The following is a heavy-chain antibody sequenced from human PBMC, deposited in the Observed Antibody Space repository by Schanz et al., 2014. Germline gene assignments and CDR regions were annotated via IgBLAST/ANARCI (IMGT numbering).Heavy chain of an antibody. D-gene: IGHD3-10*01. Sequence: QVQLQESGPGLLKPSATLSLTCTVSGGSIRSYFWSWIRQPPGKGLEWIGYIYYSGSSDYNPSLKSRVTISVYTAKRQISLKLSTVTAADTAVEYCARDFDERRGDGSGYCWGGCMDVWGQGTTVTVSS. J-gene: IGHJ6*02. CDR2: IYYSGSS. CDR3: ARDFDERRGDGSGYCWGGCMDV. V-gene: IGHV4-59*01. CDR1: GGSIRSYF.